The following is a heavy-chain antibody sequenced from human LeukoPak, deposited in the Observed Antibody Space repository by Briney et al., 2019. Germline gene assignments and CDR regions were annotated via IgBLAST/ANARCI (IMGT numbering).Heavy chain of an antibody. CDR1: GDRLSEVS. CDR2: FPPEKVGT. Sequence: ASVKVSCKVSGDRLSEVSMHGVRHAPGKGLEWVGGFPPEKVGTIHATKCQGRLTTTEDTSTETGYLELSSLKSEDTAMYYRTTVFCSAAYCGSTNWFDPWGQGTLVTVSS. CDR3: TTVFCSAAYCGSTNWFDP. D-gene: IGHD2-15*01. V-gene: IGHV1-24*01. J-gene: IGHJ5*02.